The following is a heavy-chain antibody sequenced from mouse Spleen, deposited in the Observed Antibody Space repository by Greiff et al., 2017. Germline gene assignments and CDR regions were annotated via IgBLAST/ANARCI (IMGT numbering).Heavy chain of an antibody. CDR2: INPNYGTT. Sequence: EVQLQQSGPELVKPGASVKISCKASGYSFTDYNMNWVKQSNGKSLEWIGVINPNYGTTSYNQKFKGKATLTVDKSSSTAFMELRSLTSEDSAVYYCARGDDGYRYFDVWGAGTTVTVSS. J-gene: IGHJ1*01. V-gene: IGHV1-39*01. CDR1: GYSFTDYN. CDR3: ARGDDGYRYFDV. D-gene: IGHD2-3*01.